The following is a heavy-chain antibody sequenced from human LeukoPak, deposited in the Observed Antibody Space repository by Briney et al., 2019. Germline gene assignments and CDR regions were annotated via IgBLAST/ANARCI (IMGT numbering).Heavy chain of an antibody. CDR1: GFTFSAYS. D-gene: IGHD7-27*01. Sequence: GGSLRLSCAASGFTFSAYSMNWVRQAPGKGLEWVSYISSSGTNIHYADSVKGRFTISRDNSKNTLSLQMNSLRAEDTAVYYCARGWGAFDYWGQGTLVTVSS. J-gene: IGHJ4*02. CDR2: ISSSGTNI. CDR3: ARGWGAFDY. V-gene: IGHV3-48*01.